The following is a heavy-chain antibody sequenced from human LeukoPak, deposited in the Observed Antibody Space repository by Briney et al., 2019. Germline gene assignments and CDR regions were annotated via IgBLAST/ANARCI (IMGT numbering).Heavy chain of an antibody. V-gene: IGHV3-74*01. CDR3: ARITGYDSSGFPVDFDY. CDR2: INSDGSST. J-gene: IGHJ4*02. D-gene: IGHD3-22*01. CDR1: GFTFSSYW. Sequence: PGGSLRLSCAASGFTFSSYWMHWVRQAQGKGWVWVSRINSDGSSTSYADSVKGRFTISRDNAKNTLYLQMNSLRAEDTAVYYCARITGYDSSGFPVDFDYWGQGTLVTVSS.